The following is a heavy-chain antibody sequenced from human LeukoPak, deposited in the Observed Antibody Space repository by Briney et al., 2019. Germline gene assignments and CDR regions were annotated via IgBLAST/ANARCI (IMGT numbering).Heavy chain of an antibody. CDR2: IYSGGST. J-gene: IGHJ4*02. CDR3: AKGRITAADYYFDY. CDR1: GFTVSSNY. Sequence: PGGSLRLSCAASGFTVSSNYMSWVRQAPGKGLEWVSVIYSGGSTYYADSVKGRFTISRDNSKNTVYLQMSNLGAEDTAVYYCAKGRITAADYYFDYWGQGTLVTVSS. V-gene: IGHV3-53*01. D-gene: IGHD6-13*01.